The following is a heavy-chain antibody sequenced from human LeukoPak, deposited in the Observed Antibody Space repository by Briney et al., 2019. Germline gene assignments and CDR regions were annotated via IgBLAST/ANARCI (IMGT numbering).Heavy chain of an antibody. J-gene: IGHJ4*02. V-gene: IGHV4-59*01. D-gene: IGHD3-22*01. CDR2: IHYSGST. CDR3: ARVRDRSSYFYGLDY. Sequence: PSETLSLTCTVSGGSISSYYWSWIRQPPGKGLEWIGCIHYSGSTNYNPSLKSRVTISVDTSKNQFSLELSSVTAADTAVYYCARVRDRSSYFYGLDYWGQGTLVTVSS. CDR1: GGSISSYY.